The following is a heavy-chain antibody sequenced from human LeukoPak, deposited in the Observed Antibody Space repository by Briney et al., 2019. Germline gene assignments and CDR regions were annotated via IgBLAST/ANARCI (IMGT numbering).Heavy chain of an antibody. CDR2: IHGSGGST. J-gene: IGHJ4*02. V-gene: IGHV3-23*01. Sequence: GGSLRLSCAASGFTFSSYAMSWVRQAPGKGLEWVSGIHGSGGSTYYADSVKGRFTISRDNSKNTVYLEMNSLRAEGTALYYCAKDRSLWFGELQNWGQGTLVTVSS. CDR1: GFTFSSYA. CDR3: AKDRSLWFGELQN. D-gene: IGHD3-10*01.